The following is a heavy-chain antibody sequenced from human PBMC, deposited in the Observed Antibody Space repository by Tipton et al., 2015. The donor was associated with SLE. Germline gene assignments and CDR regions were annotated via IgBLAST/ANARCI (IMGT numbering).Heavy chain of an antibody. J-gene: IGHJ4*02. D-gene: IGHD2-8*02. CDR1: GGSFSSGAYY. CDR2: ISYSGST. V-gene: IGHV4-31*03. Sequence: LSLTCTVSGGSFSSGAYYWTWIRHLPGKGLEWIGYISYSGSTNYNSSLKSRLTISVDTSKNQFSLKLSSVTAADTAVYYCARDVGGYNTGWFPYYFDYWGQGTLVTVSS. CDR3: ARDVGGYNTGWFPYYFDY.